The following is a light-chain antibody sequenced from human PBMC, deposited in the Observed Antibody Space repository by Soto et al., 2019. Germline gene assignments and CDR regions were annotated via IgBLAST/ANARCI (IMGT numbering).Light chain of an antibody. Sequence: EIVMTQSSATLSVSPGEIATLSCRASQSVSSNLAWHQQKPGQAPRILMYDASTRATGISARFSGSGSGTEFTLTISSLQSEDFAVYYCQQYHNWPITFGQGTRLEIK. V-gene: IGKV3-15*01. CDR1: QSVSSN. CDR3: QQYHNWPIT. J-gene: IGKJ5*01. CDR2: DAS.